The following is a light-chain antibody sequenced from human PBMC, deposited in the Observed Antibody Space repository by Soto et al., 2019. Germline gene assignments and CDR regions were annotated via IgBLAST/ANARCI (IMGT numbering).Light chain of an antibody. Sequence: EFVLTQSPGTLSLSPGERATLSCRASESVSSNYLAWYQQKPGQAPRLLIYGASSKATGIPDRFSGSGSGTDFTLTISRLEPEDFAVYYCQRYGRSPLTFGGGTKVEI. J-gene: IGKJ4*01. CDR3: QRYGRSPLT. V-gene: IGKV3-20*01. CDR2: GAS. CDR1: ESVSSNY.